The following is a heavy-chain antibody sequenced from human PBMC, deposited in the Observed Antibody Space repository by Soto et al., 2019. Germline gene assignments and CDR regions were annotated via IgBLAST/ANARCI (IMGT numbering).Heavy chain of an antibody. CDR1: GFTFSSYA. Sequence: GGSLRLSCAASGFTFSSYAMHWVRQAPGKGLEWVAVISYDGSNKYYADSVKGRFTISRDNSKNTLYLQMNSLRAEDTAVYYCARARGSSSWYALDYWGQGTLVTVSS. CDR2: ISYDGSNK. J-gene: IGHJ4*02. D-gene: IGHD6-13*01. V-gene: IGHV3-30-3*01. CDR3: ARARGSSSWYALDY.